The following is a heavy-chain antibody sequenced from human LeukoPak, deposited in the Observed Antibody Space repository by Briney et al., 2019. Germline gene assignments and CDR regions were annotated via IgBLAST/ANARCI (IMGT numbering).Heavy chain of an antibody. J-gene: IGHJ4*02. CDR2: IYSSGST. V-gene: IGHV4-59*01. CDR1: GGSISTYY. Sequence: SETLSLTCTVSGGSISTYYWSWLRQPPGKGLEWIGYIYSSGSTNYNPSLKSRLTMSVDTSKNQFSLKLSSVSAADTAVYYCARDLLGRGGSFDYWGQGTLVTVSS. CDR3: ARDLLGRGGSFDY. D-gene: IGHD3-10*01.